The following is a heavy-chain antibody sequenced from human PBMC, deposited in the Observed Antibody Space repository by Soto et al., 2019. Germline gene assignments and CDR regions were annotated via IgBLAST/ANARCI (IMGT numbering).Heavy chain of an antibody. J-gene: IGHJ2*01. D-gene: IGHD1-26*01. Sequence: QVQLQESGPGLVKPSETLSLTCTVSGGSVSSGSYYWSWIRQPPGKGLEWIGYIYYSGSTNYNPSLKSRVTISVDTSKNQFSLKLSSVTAADTAVYYCARDRIVGATLWYFDLWGRGTLVTVSS. CDR3: ARDRIVGATLWYFDL. CDR2: IYYSGST. V-gene: IGHV4-61*01. CDR1: GGSVSSGSYY.